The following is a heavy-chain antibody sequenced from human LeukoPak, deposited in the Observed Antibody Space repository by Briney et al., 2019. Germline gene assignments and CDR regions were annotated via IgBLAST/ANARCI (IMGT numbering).Heavy chain of an antibody. V-gene: IGHV3-74*01. CDR3: ARDFGGLYFDY. J-gene: IGHJ4*02. Sequence: GGSLRLSCAASGFTFSSYWMHWVRQAPGKGLVWVSRINSDGSSTRYADSVKGRFTISRDNAKNTLYLQMNSLRAEDTAVYYCARDFGGLYFDYWGQGTLVTVSS. CDR1: GFTFSSYW. CDR2: INSDGSST. D-gene: IGHD3-10*01.